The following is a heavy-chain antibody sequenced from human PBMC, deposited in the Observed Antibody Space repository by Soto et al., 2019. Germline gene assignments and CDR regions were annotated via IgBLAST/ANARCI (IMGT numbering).Heavy chain of an antibody. J-gene: IGHJ5*02. CDR2: IYPSYSDT. CDR3: ARHDICTTTSCHNLFDP. V-gene: IGHV5-51*01. CDR1: GYSFPNYC. Sequence: PGESLKISCKASGYSFPNYCIGWVRQMPGKGLQWVGSIYPSYSDTRYSPSFQGQVTISVDKSINTAYQQWSSLKASATAMYFCARHDICTTTSCHNLFDPWGQGALVTVSS. D-gene: IGHD2-2*01.